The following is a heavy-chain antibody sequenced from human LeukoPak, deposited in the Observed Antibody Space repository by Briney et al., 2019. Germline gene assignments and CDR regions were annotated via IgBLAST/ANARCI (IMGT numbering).Heavy chain of an antibody. V-gene: IGHV3-21*01. CDR1: GFTFSSYS. Sequence: PGVSLRLSCAASGFTFSSYSMNWVRQAPGKGLEWVSSISSSSSYIYYADSVKGRFTISRDNAKNSLYLQMNSLRAEDTAVYYCAREATVTTGSPGGYWGQGTLVTVSS. D-gene: IGHD4-17*01. CDR3: AREATVTTGSPGGY. J-gene: IGHJ4*02. CDR2: ISSSSSYI.